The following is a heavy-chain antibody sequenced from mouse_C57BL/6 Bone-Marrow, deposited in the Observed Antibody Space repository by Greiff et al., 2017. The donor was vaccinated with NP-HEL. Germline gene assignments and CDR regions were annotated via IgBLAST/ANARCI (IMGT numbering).Heavy chain of an antibody. J-gene: IGHJ2*01. Sequence: VQLQQPGAELVRPGTSVKLSCKASGYTFTSYWMHWVKQRPGQGLKWIGVIDPSDSYTNYNQKFKGKATLTVDTSSSTAYMQLSSLTSEDSAVYYCARPFITTVVAPFDYWGQGTTLTVSS. CDR3: ARPFITTVVAPFDY. CDR1: GYTFTSYW. V-gene: IGHV1-59*01. D-gene: IGHD1-1*01. CDR2: IDPSDSYT.